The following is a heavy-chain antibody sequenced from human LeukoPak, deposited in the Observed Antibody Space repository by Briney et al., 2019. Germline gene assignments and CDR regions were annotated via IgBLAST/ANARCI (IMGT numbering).Heavy chain of an antibody. CDR1: GFTFSHYA. J-gene: IGHJ3*01. D-gene: IGHD3-10*01. V-gene: IGHV3-30*18. Sequence: GGSLRLSCAASGFTFSHYAMHWVRQAPGKGLEWVALISSDGSNYYYEDSVKGRFTISRDNSKNTLYLQMNSLRAEDTAVYYCAKVSVDSTYYYDSGTYYGAFDVWGQGTMVTVSS. CDR2: ISSDGSNY. CDR3: AKVSVDSTYYYDSGTYYGAFDV.